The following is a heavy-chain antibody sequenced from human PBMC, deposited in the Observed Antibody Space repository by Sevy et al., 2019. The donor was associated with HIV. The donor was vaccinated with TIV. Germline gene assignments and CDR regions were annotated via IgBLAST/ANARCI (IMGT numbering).Heavy chain of an antibody. V-gene: IGHV3-7*01. Sequence: GGSLRLSCKASGFSFTDFWMQWVRQVPGKGPEWVANINQDGSEMYYVDSVKGRFTISREKAESALYLQMHGLRAEDAATYFCARRYFDLWGQGTVVTVSS. CDR3: ARRYFDL. J-gene: IGHJ4*02. CDR1: GFSFTDFW. CDR2: INQDGSEM.